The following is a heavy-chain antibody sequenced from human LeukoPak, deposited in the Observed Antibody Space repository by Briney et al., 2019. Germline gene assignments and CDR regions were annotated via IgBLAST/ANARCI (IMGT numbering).Heavy chain of an antibody. CDR2: ISGSGGST. V-gene: IGHV3-23*01. CDR3: AKRAVIYSGYDLGDFDY. CDR1: GFTFSSYA. D-gene: IGHD5-12*01. J-gene: IGHJ4*02. Sequence: PGGSLRLSCAASGFTFSSYAMSWVRQAPGKGLEWVSAISGSGGSTYYADSVKGRFTISRDNSKNTLYLQMNSLRAEDTAVYYCAKRAVIYSGYDLGDFDYWGQGTLVTVSS.